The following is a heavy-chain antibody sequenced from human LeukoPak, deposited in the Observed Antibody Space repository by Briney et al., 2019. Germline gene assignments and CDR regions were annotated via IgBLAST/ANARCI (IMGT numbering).Heavy chain of an antibody. CDR2: ISFDGSNQ. CDR1: GFTFSSYG. J-gene: IGHJ4*02. V-gene: IGHV3-30*03. D-gene: IGHD2-15*01. Sequence: GGSLRLSCAASGFTFSSYGMHWVRQAPGKGLEWVALISFDGSNQYYADSVKGRFTISRDNSKNTLYLQMNSLRAEDTAVYYCARGPGWNYFDYWGQGTLVTVSS. CDR3: ARGPGWNYFDY.